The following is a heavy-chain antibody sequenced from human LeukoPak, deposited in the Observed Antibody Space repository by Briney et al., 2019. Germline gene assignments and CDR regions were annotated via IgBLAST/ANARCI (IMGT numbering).Heavy chain of an antibody. CDR1: GFTFSTYA. CDR2: IRGSGGST. V-gene: IGHV3-23*01. D-gene: IGHD6-13*01. CDR3: ARIAAAGPFDY. Sequence: GGSLRLSCAASGFTFSTYAMSWVRQAPGKGLEWVSGIRGSGGSTFYADSVKGRFTISRDNSKNTLYLEMNSLRAEDTAVYYCARIAAAGPFDYWGQGTLVTVSS. J-gene: IGHJ4*02.